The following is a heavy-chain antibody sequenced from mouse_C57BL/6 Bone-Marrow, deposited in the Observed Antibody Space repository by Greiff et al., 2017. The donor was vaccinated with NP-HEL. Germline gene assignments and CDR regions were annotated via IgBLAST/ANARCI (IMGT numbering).Heavy chain of an antibody. J-gene: IGHJ4*01. CDR2: ISSGGSYT. Sequence: DVMLVESGGDLVKPGGSLKLSCAASGFTFSSYGMSWVRQTPDKRLEWVATISSGGSYTYYPDSVKGRFPISRDNAKNTLYLQMSSLKSEDTAMYYCARHLPTVVAPGAMDYWGQGTSVTVSS. CDR3: ARHLPTVVAPGAMDY. V-gene: IGHV5-6*02. D-gene: IGHD1-1*01. CDR1: GFTFSSYG.